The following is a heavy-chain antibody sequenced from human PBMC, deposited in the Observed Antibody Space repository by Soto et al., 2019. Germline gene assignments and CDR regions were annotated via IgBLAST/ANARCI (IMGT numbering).Heavy chain of an antibody. Sequence: PGESLKISCKGSGYSFTSYWIGWVRQMPGKGLEWMGIIYPGDSDTRYSPSFQGQVTISADKSISTAYLQWSSLKASDTAMFYCARVLFLVRRGWSPSPGWCAPWGQGPLVTVSS. CDR2: IYPGDSDT. CDR1: GYSFTSYW. J-gene: IGHJ5*02. D-gene: IGHD3-3*01. V-gene: IGHV5-51*01. CDR3: ARVLFLVRRGWSPSPGWCAP.